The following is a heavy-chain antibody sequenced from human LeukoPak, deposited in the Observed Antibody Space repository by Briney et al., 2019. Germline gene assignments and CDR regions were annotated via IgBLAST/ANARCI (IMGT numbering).Heavy chain of an antibody. J-gene: IGHJ4*02. CDR2: IYWNDDK. CDR1: GFSLSTSGVG. V-gene: IGHV2-5*01. CDR3: AHSRFIAVAPYFGY. D-gene: IGHD6-19*01. Sequence: SGPTLVKPTQTLTLTCTLSGFSLSTSGVGVGWIRQPPGKALEWLALIYWNDDKRYSPSLKSRLTITKDTSKNQVVLTMTNMDPVDTATYYCAHSRFIAVAPYFGYWGQGTLVTVSS.